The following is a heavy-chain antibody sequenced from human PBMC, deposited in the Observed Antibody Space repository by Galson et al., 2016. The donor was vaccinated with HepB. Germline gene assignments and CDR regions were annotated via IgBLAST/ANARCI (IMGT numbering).Heavy chain of an antibody. CDR3: TRDIERVGATLYFDY. J-gene: IGHJ4*02. CDR2: IKQDGSEK. D-gene: IGHD1-26*01. V-gene: IGHV3-7*01. Sequence: SLRLSCATSGFTFSSYWMRWVRQAPGQGLEWVAKIKQDGSEKYYADSVKGRFTASRDNAHNSLYLQMDSLRAEDSAIYFCTRDIERVGATLYFDYWGRGTLVTVSS. CDR1: GFTFSSYW.